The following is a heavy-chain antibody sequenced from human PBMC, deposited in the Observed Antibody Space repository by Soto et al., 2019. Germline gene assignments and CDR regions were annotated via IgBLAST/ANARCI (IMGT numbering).Heavy chain of an antibody. J-gene: IGHJ4*02. V-gene: IGHV1-18*01. CDR2: ISAYNGNT. CDR1: GYTFTSYG. Sequence: QVQLVQSGAEVKKPGASVKVSCKASGYTFTSYGISWVRQAPGQGLEWMGWISAYNGNTNYAQKLQGRVTMTTDRATRKAYMELRSLRSDDTAVYYCARAGRDILTGYYWGVSNDYWGQGTLVTVSS. D-gene: IGHD3-9*01. CDR3: ARAGRDILTGYYWGVSNDY.